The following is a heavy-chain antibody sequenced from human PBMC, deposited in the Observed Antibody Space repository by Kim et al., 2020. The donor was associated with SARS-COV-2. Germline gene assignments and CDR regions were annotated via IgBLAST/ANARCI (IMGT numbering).Heavy chain of an antibody. CDR1: GYTFTNHA. D-gene: IGHD3-16*02. CDR2: INTDTGRP. J-gene: IGHJ4*02. Sequence: ASVKVSCKASGYTFTNHAINWVRQAPGQGLEWMGWINTDTGRPTYAQRFTGRFVFSLDTSVSTTYLQISSLEAEDTALYYCARVVWGGYRYIDYWGQGTLVTVSS. CDR3: ARVVWGGYRYIDY. V-gene: IGHV7-4-1*02.